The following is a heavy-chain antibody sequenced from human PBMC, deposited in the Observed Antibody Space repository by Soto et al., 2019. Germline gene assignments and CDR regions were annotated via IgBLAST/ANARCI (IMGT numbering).Heavy chain of an antibody. D-gene: IGHD5-18*01. CDR2: ISYDGSNK. CDR1: GFTFSSYG. V-gene: IGHV3-30*03. J-gene: IGHJ4*02. CDR3: AARGYSYGYIYFDY. Sequence: GGSLRLSCAASGFTFSSYGMHWVRQAPGKGLEWVAVISYDGSNKYYADSVKGRFTISRDNSKNTLYLQRNSLRAEDTAVYYCAARGYSYGYIYFDYWGQGTLVTVSS.